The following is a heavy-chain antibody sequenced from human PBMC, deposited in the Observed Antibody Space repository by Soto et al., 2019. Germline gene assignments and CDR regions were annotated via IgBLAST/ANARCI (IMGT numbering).Heavy chain of an antibody. V-gene: IGHV6-1*01. J-gene: IGHJ5*02. CDR1: GDSVSSNSAA. CDR2: TYYRSKWYN. Sequence: SQTRSRTCAISGDSVSSNSAAWNWIRQSPSRGLEWLGRTYYRSKWYNDYAVSVKSRITINPDTSKNQFSLQLNSVTPEDTAVYSCARGHSSSTTPGPLYNWFDPWGQGTLVTVSS. D-gene: IGHD6-13*01. CDR3: ARGHSSSTTPGPLYNWFDP.